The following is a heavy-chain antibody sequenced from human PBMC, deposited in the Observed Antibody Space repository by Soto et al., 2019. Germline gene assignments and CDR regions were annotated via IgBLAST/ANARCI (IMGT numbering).Heavy chain of an antibody. Sequence: QLQLQESGSGLVKPSQTLSLTCAVSGGSISSGGYSCSWIRQPPGKGLEWIGYIYHSGSTYYNPSLRTRVTVSVDRSTNQLSRKLSSVTAADTAVYYCAAGGGLPRYYWGQGTLVTVSS. CDR1: GGSISSGGYS. V-gene: IGHV4-30-2*01. D-gene: IGHD1-26*01. CDR2: IYHSGST. CDR3: AAGGGLPRYY. J-gene: IGHJ4*02.